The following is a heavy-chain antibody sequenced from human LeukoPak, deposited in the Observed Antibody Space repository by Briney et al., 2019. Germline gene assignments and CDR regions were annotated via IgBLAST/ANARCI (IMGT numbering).Heavy chain of an antibody. CDR3: ARGGRQGYDFWSGYLGYIEY. J-gene: IGHJ4*02. CDR2: INPTGGST. CDR1: GYRFTSQY. V-gene: IGHV1-46*01. D-gene: IGHD3-3*01. Sequence: ASVKVSCKASGYRFTSQYVHWVRQAPGQGLEWMGIINPTGGSTRNAQKFQGRFSMTGDTSTSTVYMELSRLRSEDTAVYYCARGGRQGYDFWSGYLGYIEYWGQGTLVTVSS.